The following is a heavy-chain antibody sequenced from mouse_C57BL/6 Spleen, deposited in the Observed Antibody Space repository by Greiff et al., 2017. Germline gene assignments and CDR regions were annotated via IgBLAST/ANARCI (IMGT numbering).Heavy chain of an antibody. D-gene: IGHD1-1*01. CDR3: ARGGTTRYDGFAY. V-gene: IGHV1-76*01. CDR2: IYPGSGNT. Sequence: QVQLKESGAELVRPGASVKLSCKASGYTFTDYYINWVKQRPGQGLEWIARIYPGSGNTYYNEKFKGKATLTAEKSSSTAYMQLSSLTSEDSAVYFCARGGTTRYDGFAYWGQGTLVTVSA. J-gene: IGHJ3*01. CDR1: GYTFTDYY.